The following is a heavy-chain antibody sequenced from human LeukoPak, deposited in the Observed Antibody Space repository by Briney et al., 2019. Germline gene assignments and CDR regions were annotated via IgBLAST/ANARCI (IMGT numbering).Heavy chain of an antibody. J-gene: IGHJ4*02. D-gene: IGHD3-16*02. CDR1: GGSFSGYY. V-gene: IGHV4-34*01. CDR2: INHSGST. CDR3: ARDHVITFGGVLVPYYFDY. Sequence: SETLSLTCAVYGGSFSGYYWSWIRQPPGKGLEWIGEINHSGSTNYNPSLKSRVTISVDTSKIQFSLKLSSVTAGDTAGYYCARDHVITFGGVLVPYYFDYWGQGTLVTVSS.